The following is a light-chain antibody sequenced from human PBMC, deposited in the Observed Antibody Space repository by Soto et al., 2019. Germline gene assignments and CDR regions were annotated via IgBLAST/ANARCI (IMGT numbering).Light chain of an antibody. CDR2: AAS. J-gene: IGKJ1*01. Sequence: IQLTQSPSSLSASVGDRVTITCRASQGISSYLAWYQQKPGKAPKLLIYAASTLQSGVPSRFSGSGSGTDFTLTISSLQPEDCATYYCQQLNNYPRTFGQGTKVEIK. CDR1: QGISSY. V-gene: IGKV1-9*01. CDR3: QQLNNYPRT.